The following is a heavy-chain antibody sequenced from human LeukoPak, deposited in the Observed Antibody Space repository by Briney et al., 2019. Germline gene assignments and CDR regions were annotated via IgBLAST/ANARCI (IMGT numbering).Heavy chain of an antibody. CDR3: AKDLGCSSTSCYAIGGLGY. Sequence: GGSLRLSCAASGFTFSSYGVHWVRQAPGKGLEWVAVISYDGSNKYYADSVKGRFTISRDNSKNTLYLQMNSLRAEDTAVYYCAKDLGCSSTSCYAIGGLGYWGQGTLVTVSS. J-gene: IGHJ4*02. D-gene: IGHD2-2*01. CDR2: ISYDGSNK. V-gene: IGHV3-30*18. CDR1: GFTFSSYG.